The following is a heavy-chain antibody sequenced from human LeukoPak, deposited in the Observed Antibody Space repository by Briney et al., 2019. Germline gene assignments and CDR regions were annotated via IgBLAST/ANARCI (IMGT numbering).Heavy chain of an antibody. V-gene: IGHV4-4*07. D-gene: IGHD3-22*01. CDR2: IHTSGSA. CDR1: GVSISSYY. CDR3: ARDRYYYDSSGYSLDY. J-gene: IGHJ4*02. Sequence: SETLSLTCTVSGVSISSYYWSWIRQPAGKGLEWIGRIHTSGSANYNPSLKSRVTMSVDTSKNQFSLKLSSVTAADTAVYYCARDRYYYDSSGYSLDYWGQGTLVTVSS.